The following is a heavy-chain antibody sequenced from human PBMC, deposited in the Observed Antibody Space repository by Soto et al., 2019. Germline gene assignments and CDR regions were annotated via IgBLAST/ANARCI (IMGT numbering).Heavy chain of an antibody. J-gene: IGHJ4*02. CDR1: GFALSTYW. CDR2: INEDGSEK. CDR3: VTPRFDY. Sequence: EVQLVESGGGLVQPGGSLRLSCAASGFALSTYWMTWVCQAPGKGLEWVANINEDGSEKYHVDSVKGRFIVSRDNAKNSLYLQMNSLRVEDTAMYYCVTPRFDYWGQGTLVTVSS. D-gene: IGHD1-20*01. V-gene: IGHV3-7*03.